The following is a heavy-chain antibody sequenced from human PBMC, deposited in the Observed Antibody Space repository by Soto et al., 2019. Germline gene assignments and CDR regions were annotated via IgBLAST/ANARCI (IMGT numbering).Heavy chain of an antibody. J-gene: IGHJ3*02. CDR1: GGSISSGGYY. CDR2: IYYSGST. Sequence: QVQLQESGPGLVKPSQTLSLTCTVSGGSISSGGYYWSWIRQHPGKGLEWIGYIYYSGSTYYNPSLQSRVNISVDPSKQQFSLKLSSVTAADTAVYYCARDYCSGGRCYSRALDIWGQGTMVTVSS. CDR3: ARDYCSGGRCYSRALDI. V-gene: IGHV4-31*03. D-gene: IGHD2-15*01.